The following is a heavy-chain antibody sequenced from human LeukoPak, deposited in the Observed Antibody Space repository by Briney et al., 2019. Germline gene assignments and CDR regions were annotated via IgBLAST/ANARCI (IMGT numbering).Heavy chain of an antibody. J-gene: IGHJ4*02. V-gene: IGHV5-51*01. CDR3: ARLSGSYWDYFDY. Sequence: GESLKISCKGSRYTFTSYWIGWVRQMPGKGLEWMGIIYPGDSDTRYSPSFQGQVTISADKSTSTAHLQWSSLKASDTAMYYCARLSGSYWDYFDYWGQGTLVTVPS. D-gene: IGHD1-26*01. CDR2: IYPGDSDT. CDR1: RYTFTSYW.